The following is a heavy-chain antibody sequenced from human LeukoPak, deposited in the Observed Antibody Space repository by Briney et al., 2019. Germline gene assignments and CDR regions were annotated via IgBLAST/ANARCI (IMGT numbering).Heavy chain of an antibody. CDR2: IYTSGTI. CDR1: GGSVNTDF. V-gene: IGHV4-4*07. J-gene: IGHJ3*02. CDR3: ARLGVTVAGTGPRYAFDI. D-gene: IGHD6-19*01. Sequence: SETLSLTCTFSGGSVNTDFWSWIRQPAGKRLEWIGRIYTSGTINYNPSLRSRVTMSVDTSKNQFSLKLSSVTAADTALYYCARLGVTVAGTGPRYAFDIWGQGTMVTVSS.